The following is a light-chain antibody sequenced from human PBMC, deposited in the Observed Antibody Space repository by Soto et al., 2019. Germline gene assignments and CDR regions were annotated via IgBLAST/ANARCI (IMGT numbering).Light chain of an antibody. CDR2: KAS. Sequence: DIQMTQSPATLSASIGDRVTITCRASQSISSRLAWCQQKAGTAPKLLIYKASTLHSGVPPRFSGSGSGTEFTLTISSLEPDYFATYYCQQYYGYSRTFGQGTKVEIK. CDR3: QQYYGYSRT. V-gene: IGKV1-5*03. J-gene: IGKJ1*01. CDR1: QSISSR.